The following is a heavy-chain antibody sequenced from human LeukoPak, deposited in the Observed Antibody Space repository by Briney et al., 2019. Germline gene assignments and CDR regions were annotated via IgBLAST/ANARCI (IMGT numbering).Heavy chain of an antibody. V-gene: IGHV2-5*02. J-gene: IGHJ4*01. CDR2: IYWDDDK. CDR1: GFSLSTSGVH. D-gene: IGHD2/OR15-2a*01. Sequence: SGPTLVKPTQTLTLTCTFSGFSLSTSGVHVGWSRQPPGKALEWLALIYWDDDKRYSPSLKSRLTITKDTSKKQMVLTITIMDPVNTDTYYSARSFSTDWAIDYKGHGTLVTASS. CDR3: ARSFSTDWAIDY.